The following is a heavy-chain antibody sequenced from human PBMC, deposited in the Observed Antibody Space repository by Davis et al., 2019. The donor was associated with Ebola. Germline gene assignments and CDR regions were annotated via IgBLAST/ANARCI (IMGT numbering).Heavy chain of an antibody. J-gene: IGHJ5*01. D-gene: IGHD3-9*01. CDR1: GFTFHDFA. V-gene: IGHV3-20*01. Sequence: GGSLRLSCAASGFTFHDFAMAWVRQAPGKGLEWVSGINWNGGSTGYADSVKGRFTISRDNARNLLYVQMNSLGAEDTALYHCARVNAVTGYSRFDSWGQGTLVTVAS. CDR3: ARVNAVTGYSRFDS. CDR2: INWNGGST.